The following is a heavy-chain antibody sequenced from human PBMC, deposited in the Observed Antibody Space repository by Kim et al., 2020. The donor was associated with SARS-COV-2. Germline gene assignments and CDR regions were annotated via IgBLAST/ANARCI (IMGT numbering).Heavy chain of an antibody. J-gene: IGHJ4*02. CDR1: GFTFNTYW. V-gene: IGHV3-74*01. Sequence: GGSLRLSCAASGFTFNTYWMNWVRQAPGKGLVWVSRINNDGSFTNYADSVKGRFTISRDNAKNTLYLQMNSLRVEDTAVYYCARYWGVAGTSWGQGTFLTVSS. D-gene: IGHD1-1*01. CDR3: ARYWGVAGTS. CDR2: INNDGSFT.